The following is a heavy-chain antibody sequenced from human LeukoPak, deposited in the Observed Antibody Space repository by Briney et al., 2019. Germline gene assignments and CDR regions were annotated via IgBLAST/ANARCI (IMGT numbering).Heavy chain of an antibody. CDR2: INPTGGST. J-gene: IGHJ4*02. CDR3: ARETVVVADANYFDY. V-gene: IGHV1-46*01. CDR1: GYTFTTYY. Sequence: ASVKVFCKASGYTFTTYYIHWVRQAPGQGLEWMGIINPTGGSTTYAQKFQGRVTMTRDTSTSTVYMEMSSLRSEDTAVYYCARETVVVADANYFDYWGQGTLVTVSS. D-gene: IGHD2-15*01.